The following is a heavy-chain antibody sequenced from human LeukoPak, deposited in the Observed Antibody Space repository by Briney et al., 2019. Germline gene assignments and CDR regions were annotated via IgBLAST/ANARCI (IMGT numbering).Heavy chain of an antibody. J-gene: IGHJ4*02. V-gene: IGHV1-18*01. D-gene: IGHD3-9*01. CDR3: ARGYDILTGYFDY. CDR2: ISGYNAKT. CDR1: GYTFTSHG. Sequence: ASVKVSCKASGYTFTSHGISWVRQAPGQGLEWMGWISGYNAKTNYVQKFQGRVTMTTDTSTNTAYMELRSLRSDGTAVYYCARGYDILTGYFDYWGQGTLVTVSS.